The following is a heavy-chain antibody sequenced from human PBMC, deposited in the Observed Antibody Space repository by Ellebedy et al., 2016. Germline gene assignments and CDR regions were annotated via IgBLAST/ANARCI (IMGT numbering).Heavy chain of an antibody. D-gene: IGHD3-22*01. V-gene: IGHV1-18*01. J-gene: IGHJ2*01. Sequence: ASVQVSCXASGYTIATYDIRWVRQAPRQGLEWLGWISANSGNTNYAQKLQDRLTMTTDTSTSPAYMELRSLRSDDTAVYYCARVLSKGGYYYDGSGYYRYWYFDLWGRGTLVTVSS. CDR2: ISANSGNT. CDR3: ARVLSKGGYYYDGSGYYRYWYFDL. CDR1: GYTIATYD.